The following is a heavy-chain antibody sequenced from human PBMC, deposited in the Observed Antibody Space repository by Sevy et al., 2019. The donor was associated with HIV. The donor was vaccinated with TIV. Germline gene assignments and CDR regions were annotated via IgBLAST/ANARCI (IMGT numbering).Heavy chain of an antibody. V-gene: IGHV3-15*01. CDR2: IKSKTDGGTT. CDR1: GFTFSNAW. D-gene: IGHD3-16*02. Sequence: GGCLRLSCAASGFTFSNAWMSWVRQAPGKGLEWLGRIKSKTDGGTTDYAAPVKGRFTISRDDSKNTLYLQMNSLKTEDTDVYYCTTDGNIYSSAPYDYVWGSYRYTDGNYWGQGTLVTVSS. J-gene: IGHJ4*02. CDR3: TTDGNIYSSAPYDYVWGSYRYTDGNY.